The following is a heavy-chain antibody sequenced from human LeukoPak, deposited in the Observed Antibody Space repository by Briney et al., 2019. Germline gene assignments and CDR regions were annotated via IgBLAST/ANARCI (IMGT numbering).Heavy chain of an antibody. CDR1: GYTFTGYY. J-gene: IGHJ4*02. D-gene: IGHD2-15*01. Sequence: ASVKVSCKASGYTFTGYYMHWVRQAPGQGLEWMGWINPNSGGTNYAQKFQGRVTTTRDTSISTAYMELSRLRSDDTAVYYCARCFLVVDYFDYWGQGTLVTVSS. V-gene: IGHV1-2*02. CDR2: INPNSGGT. CDR3: ARCFLVVDYFDY.